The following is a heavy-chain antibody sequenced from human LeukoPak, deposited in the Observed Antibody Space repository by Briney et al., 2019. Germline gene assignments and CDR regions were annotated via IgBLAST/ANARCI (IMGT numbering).Heavy chain of an antibody. Sequence: GGSLRLSCAASGFTFSNYWMHWVRQAPGKGLVWVSRIKTDGSGAGYADSVKGRFTISRDNAKNTLYLQMNSLRAEDTAVYYCTRDLVYGSGSSDYWGQGTLDTVSS. J-gene: IGHJ4*02. D-gene: IGHD3-10*01. CDR1: GFTFSNYW. CDR3: TRDLVYGSGSSDY. CDR2: IKTDGSGA. V-gene: IGHV3-74*01.